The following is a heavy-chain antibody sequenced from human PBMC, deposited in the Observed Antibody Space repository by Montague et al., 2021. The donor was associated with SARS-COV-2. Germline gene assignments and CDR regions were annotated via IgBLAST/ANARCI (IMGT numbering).Heavy chain of an antibody. CDR2: IYLSGTT. CDR3: ALPLGAARFDP. V-gene: IGHV4-4*02. Sequence: SETLSLTCTVSGASVNSDNWWTWVRQPPGKGLEWIGEIYLSGTTNYNPSLQSPVTISFDKSRNHLSLNLRSVTAAATAMYYCALPLGAARFDPWGQGILVTVSS. D-gene: IGHD1-26*01. CDR1: GASVNSDNW. J-gene: IGHJ5*02.